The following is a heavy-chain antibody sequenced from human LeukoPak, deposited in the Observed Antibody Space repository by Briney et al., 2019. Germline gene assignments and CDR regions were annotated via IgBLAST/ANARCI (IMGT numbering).Heavy chain of an antibody. J-gene: IGHJ4*02. CDR2: IYYSGST. CDR3: AREGGSFGD. Sequence: SETLSLTCTVSGGSISGYYWTWIRQPPGKGLEWIGYIYYSGSTNYNPSLKSRVTISVDTSKNQFSLKLSSVTAADTAVYYCAREGGSFGDWGQGTLVTVSS. CDR1: GGSISGYY. D-gene: IGHD2-15*01. V-gene: IGHV4-59*12.